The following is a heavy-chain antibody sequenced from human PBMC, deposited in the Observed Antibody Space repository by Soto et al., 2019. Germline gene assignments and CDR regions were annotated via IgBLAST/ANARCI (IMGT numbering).Heavy chain of an antibody. CDR1: GGSLSRTNYY. J-gene: IGHJ6*03. CDR2: IYYSGST. Sequence: QLQLQESGPGLVKPSETLALTCTVSGGSLSRTNYYWGWIRQPPGKGLEWIASIYYSGSTFYNPSLKSPVTISLDASKNQFSLKLSSVTAADTGVYYCAREHLGDYGALDDMDVWGRGTTVTVYS. V-gene: IGHV4-39*02. CDR3: AREHLGDYGALDDMDV. D-gene: IGHD4-17*01.